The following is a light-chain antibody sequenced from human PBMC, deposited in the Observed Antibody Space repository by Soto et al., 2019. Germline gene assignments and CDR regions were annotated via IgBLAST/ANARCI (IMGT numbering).Light chain of an antibody. CDR3: QQYNSALFT. CDR2: AAS. J-gene: IGKJ3*01. Sequence: DIQMTQSPASLSASVGDRVTITCRASQGISNYLAWYKQKPGKVPKLLIYAASTLQSGDLSRFSGSGSGTDFTLSISSLQPEDVATYYSQQYNSALFTFGPGTKVDIK. V-gene: IGKV1-27*01. CDR1: QGISNY.